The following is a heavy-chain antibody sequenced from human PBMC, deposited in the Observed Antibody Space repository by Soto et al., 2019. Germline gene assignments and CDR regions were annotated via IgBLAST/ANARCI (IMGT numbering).Heavy chain of an antibody. CDR2: ISGGGDAT. CDR1: GFTFISYA. J-gene: IGHJ2*01. V-gene: IGHV3-23*01. D-gene: IGHD3-10*01. Sequence: EVQLLESGGGLVQPEGSLRLSCAAFGFTFISYAMNWVRQAPGKGLQWVSAISGGGDATFYADSVKGRFTISRDNSRNTVTLQMNSLGADDTAVYYCARKVPGSTTRPDYWYFDLWGRGTLVTVSS. CDR3: ARKVPGSTTRPDYWYFDL.